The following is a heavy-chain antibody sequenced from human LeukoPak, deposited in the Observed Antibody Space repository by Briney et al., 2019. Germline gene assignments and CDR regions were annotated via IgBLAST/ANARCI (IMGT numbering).Heavy chain of an antibody. D-gene: IGHD1-26*01. Sequence: PGGSLRLSCTASGFTFSNYSMNWVRQAPGKGLEWVSYISSSYSIIYYADSVQGRFTISRDNAKNSLYLQMNSLRAEDTAVYYCASSGNYRIYYFDYWGQGTLVTVSS. CDR1: GFTFSNYS. J-gene: IGHJ4*02. CDR3: ASSGNYRIYYFDY. CDR2: ISSSYSII. V-gene: IGHV3-48*01.